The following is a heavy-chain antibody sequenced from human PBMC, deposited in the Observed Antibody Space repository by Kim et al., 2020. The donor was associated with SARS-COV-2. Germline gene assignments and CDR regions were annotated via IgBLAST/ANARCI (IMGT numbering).Heavy chain of an antibody. CDR3: TRVQKTSGWGSYYFDY. CDR2: IRSKAYGGTT. D-gene: IGHD6-19*01. V-gene: IGHV3-49*03. Sequence: GGSLRLSCTASGFTFGDYAMSWFRQAPGKGLEWVGFIRSKAYGGTTEYAASVKGRFTISRDDSKSIAYLQMNSLKTEDTAVYYCTRVQKTSGWGSYYFDYWGQGTLVTVSS. J-gene: IGHJ4*02. CDR1: GFTFGDYA.